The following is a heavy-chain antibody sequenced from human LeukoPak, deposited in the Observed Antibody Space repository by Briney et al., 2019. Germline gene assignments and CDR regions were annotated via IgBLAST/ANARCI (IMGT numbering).Heavy chain of an antibody. Sequence: GGSLRLSCAASGFIFSSYGMHWVRQAPGKGLEWVSSISSSSSYIYYADSVKGRFTISRDNAKNSLYLQMNSLRAEDTAVYYCARAGYSYGPLDYWGQGTLVTVSS. CDR2: ISSSSSYI. D-gene: IGHD5-18*01. CDR1: GFIFSSYG. V-gene: IGHV3-21*01. CDR3: ARAGYSYGPLDY. J-gene: IGHJ4*02.